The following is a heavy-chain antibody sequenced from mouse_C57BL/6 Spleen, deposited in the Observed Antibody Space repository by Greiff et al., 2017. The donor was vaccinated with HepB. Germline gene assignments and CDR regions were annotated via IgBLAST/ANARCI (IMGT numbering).Heavy chain of an antibody. CDR3: VRGADYYGSRGYFDV. Sequence: EVHLVESGGGLVQPKGSLKLSCAASGFSFNTYAMNWVRQAPGKGLEWVARIRSKSNNYATYYADSVKDRFTISRDDSESMLYLQMNNLKTEDTAMYYCVRGADYYGSRGYFDVWGTGTTVTVSS. CDR2: IRSKSNNYAT. J-gene: IGHJ1*03. D-gene: IGHD1-1*01. CDR1: GFSFNTYA. V-gene: IGHV10-1*01.